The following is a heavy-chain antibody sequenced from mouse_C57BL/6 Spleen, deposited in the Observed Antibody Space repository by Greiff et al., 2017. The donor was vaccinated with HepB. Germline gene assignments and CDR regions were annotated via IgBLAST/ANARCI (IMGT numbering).Heavy chain of an antibody. CDR1: GYTFTSYW. Sequence: QVQLQQPGAELVRPGTSLKLSCKASGYTFTSYWMHWVKQRPGQGLEWIGVIDPSDSYTNYNQKFKGKATLTVDTSSSTAYMQLSSLTSEDSAVYYGARDDGSRTGFAYWGQGTPVTVSA. D-gene: IGHD1-1*01. CDR3: ARDDGSRTGFAY. V-gene: IGHV1-59*01. CDR2: IDPSDSYT. J-gene: IGHJ3*01.